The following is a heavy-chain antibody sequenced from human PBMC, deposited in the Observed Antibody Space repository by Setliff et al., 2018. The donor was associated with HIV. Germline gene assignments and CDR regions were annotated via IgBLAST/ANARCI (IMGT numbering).Heavy chain of an antibody. CDR3: ARGVRTNYDPYNYMDV. Sequence: ASETLSLTCAVYGGSFSGYYWGWIRQPPGKGLECIGEINHSGSTNYNPSLKSRVTISLTTSKNQFSLKLSPVTAADTAVYYCARGVRTNYDPYNYMDVWGKGTTVTVSS. CDR1: GGSFSGYY. CDR2: INHSGST. J-gene: IGHJ6*03. D-gene: IGHD4-4*01. V-gene: IGHV4-34*01.